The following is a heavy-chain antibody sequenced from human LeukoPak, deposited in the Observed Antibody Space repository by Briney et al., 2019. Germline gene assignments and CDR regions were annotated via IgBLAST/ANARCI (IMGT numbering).Heavy chain of an antibody. D-gene: IGHD2-15*01. Sequence: GGSLRLSCAASGFTFSSYSMNWVRQAPGKGLEWVSSITSSSSYIYYADSIKGRFTISRDNAKNSLYLQMSSLRVEDTAVYYCARSGYPGAFDIWGQGTMVTVSS. CDR2: ITSSSSYI. J-gene: IGHJ3*02. CDR3: ARSGYPGAFDI. CDR1: GFTFSSYS. V-gene: IGHV3-21*01.